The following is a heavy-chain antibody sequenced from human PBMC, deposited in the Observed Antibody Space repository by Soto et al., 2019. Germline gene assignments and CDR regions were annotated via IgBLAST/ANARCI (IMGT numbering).Heavy chain of an antibody. D-gene: IGHD2-15*01. CDR2: ISGSGGST. J-gene: IGHJ4*02. CDR3: AKSLQYCSGGSCYSSFDY. Sequence: GGSLRLSCAASGFTFSSYAMSWVRQAPGKGLEWVSAISGSGGSTYYADSVKGRFTISRDNSKNTLYLQMNSLRAEDTAVYYCAKSLQYCSGGSCYSSFDYWGQGTLVTVSS. V-gene: IGHV3-23*01. CDR1: GFTFSSYA.